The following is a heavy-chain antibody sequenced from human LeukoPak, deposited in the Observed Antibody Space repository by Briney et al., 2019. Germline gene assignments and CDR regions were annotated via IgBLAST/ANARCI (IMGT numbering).Heavy chain of an antibody. D-gene: IGHD2-15*01. CDR3: ARVVVVAATRGTWYFDL. V-gene: IGHV1-69*01. Sequence: ASVKVSCKASGGTFSSYAISWVRQAPGQGLEWMGGIIPIFGTANYAQKFQGRVTITADESTSTAYMELSSLRSEDTAVYYCARVVVVAATRGTWYFDLWGRGTLVTVSS. CDR2: IIPIFGTA. CDR1: GGTFSSYA. J-gene: IGHJ2*01.